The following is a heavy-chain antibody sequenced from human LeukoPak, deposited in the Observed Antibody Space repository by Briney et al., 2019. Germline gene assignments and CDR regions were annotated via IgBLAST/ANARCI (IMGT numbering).Heavy chain of an antibody. CDR2: IYYSGKT. V-gene: IGHV4-39*07. Sequence: SETLSLTCTVSGGSISSSTYYWGWIRQPPGKGLEWIGTIYYSGKTYYNLSLKSRVTISGDTSKNQFSLNLSSVTAADTATYYCARLSPDYCDDVKCYSIGKFDSWGQGTMVIVSS. CDR1: GGSISSSTYY. D-gene: IGHD4/OR15-4a*01. J-gene: IGHJ3*01. CDR3: ARLSPDYCDDVKCYSIGKFDS.